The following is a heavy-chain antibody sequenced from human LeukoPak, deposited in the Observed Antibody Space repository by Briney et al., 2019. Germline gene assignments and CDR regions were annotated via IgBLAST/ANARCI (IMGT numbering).Heavy chain of an antibody. CDR1: GFTFSTYA. CDR3: AKVSSNYYGSGSYQTLDY. D-gene: IGHD3-10*01. CDR2: ISGSGGST. V-gene: IGHV3-23*01. J-gene: IGHJ4*02. Sequence: GGSLRLSCAASGFTFSTYAMSWVRQAPGKGLEWVSAISGSGGSTYYADSVKGRFTISRDNSKNTLDLQMNSLRAEDTAVYYCAKVSSNYYGSGSYQTLDYWGQGTLVTVSS.